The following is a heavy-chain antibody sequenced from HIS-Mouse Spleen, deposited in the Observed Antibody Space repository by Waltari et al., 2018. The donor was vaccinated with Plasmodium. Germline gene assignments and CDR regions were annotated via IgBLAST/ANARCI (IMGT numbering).Heavy chain of an antibody. CDR1: GGSISSSSYY. CDR3: ARDRITGTSYFDY. CDR2: IHYSGST. D-gene: IGHD1-7*01. J-gene: IGHJ4*02. V-gene: IGHV4-39*07. Sequence: QLQLQESGPGLVKPSETLSLTCTVSGGSISSSSYYWGWIRQPPGKGLEWIGSIHYSGSTDYNPSLQSRVTISVDTSKNQFSLKLSSVTAADTAVDYCARDRITGTSYFDYWGQGTLVTVSS.